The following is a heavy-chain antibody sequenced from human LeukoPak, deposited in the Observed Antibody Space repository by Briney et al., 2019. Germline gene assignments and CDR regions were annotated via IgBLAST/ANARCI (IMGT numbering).Heavy chain of an antibody. D-gene: IGHD6-19*01. CDR3: ARVGSSGWYVHPTLDY. CDR2: INPNSGDT. CDR1: GYTFTGYY. J-gene: IGHJ4*02. Sequence: ASVKVSCTASGYTFTGYYMHSVRQAPGQVLEWMGWINPNSGDTNYAQKFQGRVTVTRDTSISTAYMELSWLRSGDTAVYYCARVGSSGWYVHPTLDYWGQGTLVTVSS. V-gene: IGHV1-2*02.